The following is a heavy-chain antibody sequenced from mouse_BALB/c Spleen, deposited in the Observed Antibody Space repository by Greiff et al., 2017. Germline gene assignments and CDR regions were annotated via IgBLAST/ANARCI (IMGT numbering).Heavy chain of an antibody. Sequence: EVKLMESGGGLVKPGGSLKLSCAASGFTFSDYYMYWVRQTPEKRLEWVATISDGGSYTYYPDSVKGRFTISRDNAKNNLYLQMSSLKSEDTAMYYCARDWYGNYSAYWGQGTLVTVSA. CDR2: ISDGGSYT. D-gene: IGHD2-10*02. CDR3: ARDWYGNYSAY. V-gene: IGHV5-4*02. CDR1: GFTFSDYY. J-gene: IGHJ3*01.